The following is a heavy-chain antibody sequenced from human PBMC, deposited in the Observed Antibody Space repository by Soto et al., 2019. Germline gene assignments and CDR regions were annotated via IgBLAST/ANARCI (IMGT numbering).Heavy chain of an antibody. Sequence: SETLSLTCTVTGDSINNRSYYWGWIRQPPGKGLEWIGSIYYSGSTYNNPSLKSRVSMSVDTSKNQFSLKLRSVTAADTALYYCARQRTSVVTQAYFDSWGQGSLVTVS. CDR2: IYYSGST. D-gene: IGHD2-21*02. J-gene: IGHJ4*02. V-gene: IGHV4-39*01. CDR3: ARQRTSVVTQAYFDS. CDR1: GDSINNRSYY.